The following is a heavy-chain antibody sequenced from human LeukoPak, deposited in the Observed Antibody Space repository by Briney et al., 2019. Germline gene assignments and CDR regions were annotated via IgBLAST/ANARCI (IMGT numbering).Heavy chain of an antibody. V-gene: IGHV4-4*02. CDR1: GGSISSNNW. D-gene: IGHD6-19*01. CDR2: IYHSGST. Sequence: SETLSLTCAVSGGSISSNNWWSWVRQPSGKGLEWIGEIYHSGSTYYNPSLKSRVTISVDTSKNQFSLKLSSVTAADTAVYYCARVSAVAGTFVEYYYYYMDVWGKGTTVTVSS. CDR3: ARVSAVAGTFVEYYYYYMDV. J-gene: IGHJ6*03.